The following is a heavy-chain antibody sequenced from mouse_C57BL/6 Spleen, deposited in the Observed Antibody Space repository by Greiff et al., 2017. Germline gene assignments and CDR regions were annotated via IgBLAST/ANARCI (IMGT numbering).Heavy chain of an antibody. V-gene: IGHV2-4*01. J-gene: IGHJ3*01. D-gene: IGHD2-4*01. Sequence: QVQLQQSGPGLVQPSQSLSITCTVSGFSLTSYGVHWVRQPPGKGLEWLGVIWSGGSTDYNAAFISRLSISKDNSKSQVFFKMNSLQADDTAIYYCAKEDMPDDGLREAWFAYWGQGTLVTVSA. CDR1: GFSLTSYG. CDR3: AKEDMPDDGLREAWFAY. CDR2: IWSGGST.